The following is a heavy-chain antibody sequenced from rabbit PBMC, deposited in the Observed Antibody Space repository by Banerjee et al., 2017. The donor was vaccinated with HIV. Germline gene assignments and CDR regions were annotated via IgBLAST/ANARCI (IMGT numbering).Heavy chain of an antibody. CDR2: IYTSSGST. CDR3: ARANTYNYAGYAYAWFNL. D-gene: IGHD6-1*01. Sequence: QEQLVESGGGLVQPEGSLTLTCTASGFSFSSSYYMCWVRQAPGKGLELIACIYTSSGSTWYASWVNGRFTISRSTSLNTVDLKMTSLTAADTATYFCARANTYNYAGYAYAWFNLWGPGTLVTVS. V-gene: IGHV1S43*01. CDR1: GFSFSSSYY. J-gene: IGHJ4*01.